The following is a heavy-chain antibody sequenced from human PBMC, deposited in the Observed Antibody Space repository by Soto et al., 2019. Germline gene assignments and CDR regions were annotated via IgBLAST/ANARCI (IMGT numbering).Heavy chain of an antibody. CDR2: IRSKTYGGTT. J-gene: IGHJ6*02. CDR3: TRDILIGNDYYGMDV. V-gene: IGHV3-49*03. D-gene: IGHD3-9*01. CDR1: GFTFGAHG. Sequence: GGSMRLSCTVSGFTFGAHGMSWLRQAPGKGLEWVGFIRSKTYGGTTEYAASVKGRFSISRDDSKSVAYLQMSSLETEDTAVYYCTRDILIGNDYYGMDVWGQGTTVTVSS.